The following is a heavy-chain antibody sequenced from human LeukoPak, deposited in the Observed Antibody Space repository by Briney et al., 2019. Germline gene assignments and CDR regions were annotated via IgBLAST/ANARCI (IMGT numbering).Heavy chain of an antibody. CDR2: VRYDGSEK. V-gene: IGHV3-7*01. J-gene: IGHJ4*02. D-gene: IGHD3-3*01. Sequence: PGGSLRLSCAASGFTFSSYWMSWVRQAPGKGLEWVANVRYDGSEKYYVDSVKGRFTISRDNAKNSLYLQMNSLRAGDTAVYYCARAPREWLLGYYFDYWGQGTLVTVSS. CDR3: ARAPREWLLGYYFDY. CDR1: GFTFSSYW.